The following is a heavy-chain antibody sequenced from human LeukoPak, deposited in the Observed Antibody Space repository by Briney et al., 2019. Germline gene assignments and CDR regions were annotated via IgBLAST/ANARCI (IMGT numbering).Heavy chain of an antibody. CDR1: GYSFTSYW. CDR3: ARSPDYDFWSGFKSDYFDY. J-gene: IGHJ4*02. V-gene: IGHV5-51*01. CDR2: IYPGDSDT. D-gene: IGHD3-3*01. Sequence: GEPLKISCKGSGYSFTSYWIGWVRQMPGKGLEWMGIIYPGDSDTRYSPSFQGQVTISADKSISTAYLQWSSLKASDTAMYYCARSPDYDFWSGFKSDYFDYWGQGTLVTVSS.